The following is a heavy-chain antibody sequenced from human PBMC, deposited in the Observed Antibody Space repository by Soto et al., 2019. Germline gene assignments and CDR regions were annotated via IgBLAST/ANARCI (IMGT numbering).Heavy chain of an antibody. CDR3: AVYKLAAAVSWLDP. D-gene: IGHD6-13*01. CDR1: GFTFTTSA. CDR2: IVVGSGKT. J-gene: IGHJ5*02. V-gene: IGHV1-58*02. Sequence: ASVKVSCKASGFTFTTSAMQWVRQARGQRLEWIGWIVVGSGKTNYAQKFQERVTITRDMSTSTAYMELSSLRSEDTAVYYCAVYKLAAAVSWLDPWGQGTLVTVSS.